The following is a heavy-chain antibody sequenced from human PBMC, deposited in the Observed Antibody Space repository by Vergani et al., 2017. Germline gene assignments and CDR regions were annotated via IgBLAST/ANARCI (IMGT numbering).Heavy chain of an antibody. Sequence: QVQLQQWGAGLLKPSETLSLTCAVYGGSFSGYYWSWIRQPPGKGLEWIGEINHSGSTNYNPSLKSRVTISVDTSKNQFSLKLSSVTAADTAVYYCASESMPMTTVTTYKYRGYFQHWGQGTLVTVSS. J-gene: IGHJ1*01. CDR3: ASESMPMTTVTTYKYRGYFQH. CDR2: INHSGST. D-gene: IGHD4-17*01. V-gene: IGHV4-34*01. CDR1: GGSFSGYY.